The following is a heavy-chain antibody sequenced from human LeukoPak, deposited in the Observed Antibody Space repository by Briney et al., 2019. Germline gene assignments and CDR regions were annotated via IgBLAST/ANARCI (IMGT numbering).Heavy chain of an antibody. D-gene: IGHD7-27*01. V-gene: IGHV3-7*01. CDR3: VRESFSRGDFN. CDR2: IKYDGDEK. Sequence: GGSLRLSCAASGFIFSTYWMTWVRQAPGKGLEWVATIKYDGDEKFYVDSVTGRFTISRDNAKNSLYLQMNSLTAEDTAVYYCVRESFSRGDFNWGQGTLVSVSS. CDR1: GFIFSTYW. J-gene: IGHJ4*02.